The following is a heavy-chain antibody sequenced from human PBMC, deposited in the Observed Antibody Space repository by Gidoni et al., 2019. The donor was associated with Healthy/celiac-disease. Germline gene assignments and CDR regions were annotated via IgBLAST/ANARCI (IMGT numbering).Heavy chain of an antibody. J-gene: IGHJ4*02. D-gene: IGHD3-22*01. V-gene: IGHV3-21*01. CDR1: GFTFSSYS. CDR3: AREPLVRGSSGYYFSYFDY. Sequence: EVQLVESGGGLVKPGGSLRLSCAASGFTFSSYSMNWVRQAPAKGLEWVSSISSSSSYIYYADSVKGRFTISRDNAKNSLYLQMNSLRAEDTAVYYCAREPLVRGSSGYYFSYFDYWGQGTLVTVSS. CDR2: ISSSSSYI.